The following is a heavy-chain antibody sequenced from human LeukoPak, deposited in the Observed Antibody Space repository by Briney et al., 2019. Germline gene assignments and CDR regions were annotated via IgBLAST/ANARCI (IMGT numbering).Heavy chain of an antibody. CDR3: ARDTYYYASGSYYRWGYYFDY. CDR2: IYYSGST. D-gene: IGHD3-10*01. CDR1: GNSISSGDNY. J-gene: IGHJ4*02. V-gene: IGHV4-61*08. Sequence: NPSETLSLTCTVSGNSISSGDNYWSWIRQPPGKGLEWIGYIYYSGSTNYNPSLKSRVTISVDTSNNQFSLKLSSVTAADTAVYYCARDTYYYASGSYYRWGYYFDYWGQGTLVTVSS.